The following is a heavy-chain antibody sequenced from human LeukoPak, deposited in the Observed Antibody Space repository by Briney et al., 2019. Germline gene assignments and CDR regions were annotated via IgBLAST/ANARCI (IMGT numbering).Heavy chain of an antibody. CDR3: AKSNYVWGTPRDYFDY. CDR2: ISSSSSYI. Sequence: GGSLRLSCAASGFTFSSYGMHWVRQAPGKGLEWVSSISSSSSYIYYADSVKGRFTISRDNAKNSLYLQMNSLRAEDTAVYYCAKSNYVWGTPRDYFDYWGQGTLVTVSS. J-gene: IGHJ4*02. CDR1: GFTFSSYG. D-gene: IGHD3-16*01. V-gene: IGHV3-21*01.